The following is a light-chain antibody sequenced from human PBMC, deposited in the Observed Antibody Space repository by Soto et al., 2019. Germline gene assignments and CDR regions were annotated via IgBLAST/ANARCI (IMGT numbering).Light chain of an antibody. V-gene: IGKV3-15*01. J-gene: IGKJ3*01. CDR1: QSVSSN. Sequence: EIVMTQSPATLSVSPGERATLSCRASQSVSSNLAWYQQKPGQAPRLLIYGPSTRATGIPARFSGSGSGTEFTLPLSRLHSEEFAVYYCQQYNNWPPFTFGPGTKVDIK. CDR3: QQYNNWPPFT. CDR2: GPS.